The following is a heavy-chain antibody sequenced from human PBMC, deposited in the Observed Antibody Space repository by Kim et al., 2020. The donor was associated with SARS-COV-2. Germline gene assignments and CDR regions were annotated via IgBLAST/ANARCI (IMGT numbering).Heavy chain of an antibody. J-gene: IGHJ5*02. V-gene: IGHV4-34*01. CDR2: INHSVST. CDR1: GGSFSGYY. CDR3: ARGRYSSSWYGPYNWFDP. D-gene: IGHD6-13*01. Sequence: SETLSLTCAVYGGSFSGYYWSWIRQPPGKGLEWIGEINHSVSTNYNPSLKSRVTISVDTSKNQFSLKLSSVTAADTAVYYCARGRYSSSWYGPYNWFDPWGQGTLVTVSS.